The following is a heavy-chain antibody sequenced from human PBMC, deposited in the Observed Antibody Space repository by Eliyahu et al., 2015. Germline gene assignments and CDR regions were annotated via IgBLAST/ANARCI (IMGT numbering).Heavy chain of an antibody. J-gene: IGHJ4*02. V-gene: IGHV4-34*02. CDR3: ARSKLTYPFDN. Sequence: QFQLQQWGAGLLKPSETLSLTCAVYGGSFSGYYWSWIRQPPGKGLEWIGEINHSGSPTYNPSLKSRVTISIDTSKNQFSLKVNSVTAADTAIYYCARSKLTYPFDNWGQGALVSVSS. CDR2: INHSGSP. CDR1: GGSFSGYY.